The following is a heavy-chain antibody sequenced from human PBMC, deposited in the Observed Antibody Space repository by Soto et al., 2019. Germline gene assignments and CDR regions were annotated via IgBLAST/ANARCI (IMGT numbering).Heavy chain of an antibody. Sequence: SGPTLVNPTQTLTLTCTFSGFSLSTSGMCVSWIRQPPGKALEWLALIDWDDDKYYSTSLKTRLTISKDTSKNQVVLTMTNMDPVDTATYYCARIAHPAPIKAAYYDSSGYPGAFDIWGQGTMVTVSS. CDR1: GFSLSTSGMC. D-gene: IGHD3-22*01. CDR3: ARIAHPAPIKAAYYDSSGYPGAFDI. CDR2: IDWDDDK. V-gene: IGHV2-70*01. J-gene: IGHJ3*02.